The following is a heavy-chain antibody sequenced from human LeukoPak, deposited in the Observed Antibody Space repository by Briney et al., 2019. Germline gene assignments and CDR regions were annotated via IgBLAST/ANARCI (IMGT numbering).Heavy chain of an antibody. D-gene: IGHD3-16*01. Sequence: SETLSLTCTVSGGSISSYYWSWIRQPPGKGLEWIGYIYYTGSTNYNPSLTSRVNISVDTSKNQFSLNLTSVTAADTAVYYCARWGSISVARFDYWGQGTLVTVSS. CDR2: IYYTGST. V-gene: IGHV4-59*01. J-gene: IGHJ4*02. CDR1: GGSISSYY. CDR3: ARWGSISVARFDY.